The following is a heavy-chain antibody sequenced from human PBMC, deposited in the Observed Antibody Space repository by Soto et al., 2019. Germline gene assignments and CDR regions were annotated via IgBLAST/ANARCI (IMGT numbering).Heavy chain of an antibody. J-gene: IGHJ4*02. D-gene: IGHD6-13*01. CDR3: AGSNPSSSLFDY. CDR1: GGSFSGYY. V-gene: IGHV4-34*01. CDR2: INHSGST. Sequence: QVQLQQWGAGLLKPSETLSLTCAVYGGSFSGYYWSWIRQPPGKGLEWIGEINHSGSTNYNPSLRSRLTISVATPKNPFSLRLSSVTAADTAVYYCAGSNPSSSLFDYWGQGTLVTVSS.